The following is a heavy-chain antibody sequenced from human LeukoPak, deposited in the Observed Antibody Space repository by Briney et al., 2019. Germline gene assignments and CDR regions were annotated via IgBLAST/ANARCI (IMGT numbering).Heavy chain of an antibody. CDR1: GFTFSDYY. CDR3: ARWRAVASDAFDI. V-gene: IGHV3-11*01. D-gene: IGHD5-12*01. J-gene: IGHJ3*02. CDR2: ISSSGSTI. Sequence: GGSLRLSCAASGFTFSDYYMSWIRQAPGKGLEWVSYISSSGSTIYYADSVKGRFTISRDNSKNTLYLQMNSLRAEDTAVYYCARWRAVASDAFDIWGQGTMVTVSS.